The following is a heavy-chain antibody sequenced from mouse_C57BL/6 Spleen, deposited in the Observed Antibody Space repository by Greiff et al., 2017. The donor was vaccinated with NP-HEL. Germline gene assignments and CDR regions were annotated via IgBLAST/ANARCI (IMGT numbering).Heavy chain of an antibody. CDR2: IDPSDSYT. J-gene: IGHJ4*01. V-gene: IGHV1-59*01. CDR3: ASGVWGVELYAMDY. Sequence: VQLQQSGAELVRPGTSVKLSCKASGYTFTSYWMHWVKQRPGQGLEWIGVIDPSDSYTNYNQKFKGKATLTVDTSSSTAYMQLSSLTSEDSAVYYCASGVWGVELYAMDYWGQGTSVTVSS. D-gene: IGHD1-1*01. CDR1: GYTFTSYW.